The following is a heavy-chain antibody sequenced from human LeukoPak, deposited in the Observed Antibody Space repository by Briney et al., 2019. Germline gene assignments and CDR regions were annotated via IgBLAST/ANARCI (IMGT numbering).Heavy chain of an antibody. V-gene: IGHV1-18*01. Sequence: ASVKVSCKASGYTFTIYGISWVRQAPGQGLEWMGWISAYNGNTNYAQKLQGRVTMATDTSTSTAYMELGSLRSDDTAVYYCARATHYYDSSGYWEGYYYYYMDVWGKGTTVTVSS. D-gene: IGHD3-22*01. CDR1: GYTFTIYG. J-gene: IGHJ6*03. CDR2: ISAYNGNT. CDR3: ARATHYYDSSGYWEGYYYYYMDV.